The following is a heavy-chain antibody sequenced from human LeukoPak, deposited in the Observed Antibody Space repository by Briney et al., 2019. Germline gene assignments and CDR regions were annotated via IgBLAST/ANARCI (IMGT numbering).Heavy chain of an antibody. D-gene: IGHD5-24*01. V-gene: IGHV4-34*01. CDR1: GGSFSGYY. Sequence: SETLSLTCTVYGGSFSGYYWSWIRQPPGKGLEWIGEINHSGSTNYNPSLKSRVTISVDTSKNQFSLKLSSVTAADTAVYYCARHISRDGYRDAFDIWGQGTMVTVSS. J-gene: IGHJ3*02. CDR2: INHSGST. CDR3: ARHISRDGYRDAFDI.